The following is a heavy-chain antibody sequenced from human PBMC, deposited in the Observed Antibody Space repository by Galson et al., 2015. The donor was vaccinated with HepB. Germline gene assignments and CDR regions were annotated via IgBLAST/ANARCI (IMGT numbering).Heavy chain of an antibody. V-gene: IGHV3-21*01. Sequence: SLRLSCAASGFTFSSYSMNWVRRAPGKGLAWVSSISSSSSYIYYADSVKGRFTISRDNAKNSLYLQMNSLRAEDTAVYYCARSPDIVVVPAAGNWFDPWGQGTLVTVSS. CDR2: ISSSSSYI. D-gene: IGHD2-2*01. CDR1: GFTFSSYS. J-gene: IGHJ5*02. CDR3: ARSPDIVVVPAAGNWFDP.